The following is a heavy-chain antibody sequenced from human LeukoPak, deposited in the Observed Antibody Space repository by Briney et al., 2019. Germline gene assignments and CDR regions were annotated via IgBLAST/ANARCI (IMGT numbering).Heavy chain of an antibody. V-gene: IGHV3-30*18. CDR3: AKDSPSGFDY. CDR1: GFTLSHLG. D-gene: IGHD3-10*01. J-gene: IGHJ4*02. CDR2: ISNDGSYK. Sequence: PGRSLRLSCAASGFTLSHLGMHWVRQAPGKGLEWVAVISNDGSYKDYVNSVKGRFTISRDNSKNTLYLQMNSLTSEDTAVYYCAKDSPSGFDYWGQGILVTVSS.